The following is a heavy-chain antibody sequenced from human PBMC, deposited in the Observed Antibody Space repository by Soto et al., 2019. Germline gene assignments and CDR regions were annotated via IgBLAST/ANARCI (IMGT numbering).Heavy chain of an antibody. CDR2: IYYSGST. Sequence: LEMLCHTCTVVGGTSSGYCGSWIRKPQGKGLEWIGYIYYSGSTNYNPSLKSRVTISVDTSKNQFSLKLSSVTAADTAVYYCARSYSSYVFHWFDPWGQGPLVTVSS. J-gene: IGHJ5*02. CDR1: GGTSSGYC. V-gene: IGHV4-59*01. D-gene: IGHD6-6*01. CDR3: ARSYSSYVFHWFDP.